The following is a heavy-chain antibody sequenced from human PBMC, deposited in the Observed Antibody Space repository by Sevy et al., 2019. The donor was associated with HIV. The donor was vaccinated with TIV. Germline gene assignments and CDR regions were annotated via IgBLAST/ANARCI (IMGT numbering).Heavy chain of an antibody. CDR1: GGSFSAYY. CDR2: INHSGST. V-gene: IGHV4-34*01. CDR3: ATGKPVIARGVIKVGGYYYFDY. Sequence: SETLSLTCAVDGGSFSAYYWSWIRQPPGKGLEWIGEINHSGSTNYNPSLMTRVTISVDTSKNQFSLKLSSVTAADTAVYYCATGKPVIARGVIKVGGYYYFDYWGPGTLVTVSS. D-gene: IGHD3-10*01. J-gene: IGHJ4*01.